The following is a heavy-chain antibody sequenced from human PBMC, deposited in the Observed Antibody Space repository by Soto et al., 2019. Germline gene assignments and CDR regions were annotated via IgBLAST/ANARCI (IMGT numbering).Heavy chain of an antibody. J-gene: IGHJ4*02. CDR2: IKKDGREK. Sequence: VQLVESGGGLVQPGGSLRLSCATSGFSFSDSWMTWVRQAPGKGLEWVANIKKDGREKYYVDSVKGRFTISRDNARNSLFLQMDSLRAEDTAVYYCARDPIRGDGYAFDYWGQGTLVTVSP. D-gene: IGHD5-12*01. CDR3: ARDPIRGDGYAFDY. V-gene: IGHV3-7*01. CDR1: GFSFSDSW.